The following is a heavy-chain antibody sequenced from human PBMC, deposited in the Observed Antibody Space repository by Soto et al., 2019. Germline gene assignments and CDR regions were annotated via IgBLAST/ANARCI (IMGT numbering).Heavy chain of an antibody. CDR1: VFTFGDYA. CDR3: TRDLSRYGTLWDY. J-gene: IGHJ4*02. V-gene: IGHV3-49*04. CDR2: IRSKAYGGTT. Sequence: PVGSLRLSCTSSVFTFGDYAMTCVRHSPGKWLEWVGFIRSKAYGGTTEYAASVKGRFTISRDDSKSIAYLQMNSLKAEDTAVYYCTRDLSRYGTLWDYGGQGTLVTV. D-gene: IGHD5-18*01.